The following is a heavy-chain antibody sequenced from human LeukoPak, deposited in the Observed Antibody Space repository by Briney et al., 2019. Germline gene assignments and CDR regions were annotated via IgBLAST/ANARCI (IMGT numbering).Heavy chain of an antibody. D-gene: IGHD3-3*01. Sequence: SETLSLTCAVYGGSFSGYYWSWIRQPPGKGLEWIGEINHSGSTNYNPSLKSRVTISVDTSKNQFSLKLSSVTAADTAVYYCARLPYYDFWSGYYTGGFDYRGQGTLVTVSS. CDR3: ARLPYYDFWSGYYTGGFDY. CDR1: GGSFSGYY. V-gene: IGHV4-34*01. CDR2: INHSGST. J-gene: IGHJ4*02.